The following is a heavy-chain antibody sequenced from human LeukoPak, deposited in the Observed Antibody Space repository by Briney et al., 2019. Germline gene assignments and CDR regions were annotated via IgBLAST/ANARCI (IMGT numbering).Heavy chain of an antibody. CDR2: IIPILGIA. CDR3: ARAPYYDILTGYELDY. Sequence: GASVKVSCKASGGTFSSYAISWVRQAPGQGLEWMGRIIPILGIANYAQKFQGRVTITADKSTSTAYMELSSLRSEDTAVYYCARAPYYDILTGYELDYWGQGTLVTVSS. CDR1: GGTFSSYA. V-gene: IGHV1-69*04. D-gene: IGHD3-9*01. J-gene: IGHJ4*02.